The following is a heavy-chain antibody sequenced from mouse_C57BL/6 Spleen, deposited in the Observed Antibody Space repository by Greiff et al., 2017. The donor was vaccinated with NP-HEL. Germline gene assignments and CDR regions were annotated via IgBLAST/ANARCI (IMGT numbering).Heavy chain of an antibody. Sequence: VQLQESGPGLVQPSQSLSITCTVSGFSLTSYGVHWVRQSPGKGLEWLGVIWRGGSTDYNAAFMSRLSITKDNSKSQVFFKMNSLQADDTAIYYCAKNGLYGSSPYAMDYWGQGTSVTVSS. V-gene: IGHV2-5*01. CDR3: AKNGLYGSSPYAMDY. J-gene: IGHJ4*01. CDR1: GFSLTSYG. D-gene: IGHD1-1*01. CDR2: IWRGGST.